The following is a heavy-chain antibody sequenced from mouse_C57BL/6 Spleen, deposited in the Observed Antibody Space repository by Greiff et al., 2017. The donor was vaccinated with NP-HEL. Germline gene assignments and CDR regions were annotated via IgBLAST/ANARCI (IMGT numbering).Heavy chain of an antibody. CDR1: GYAFSSSW. Sequence: QVQLQQSGPELVKPGASVQISCKASGYAFSSSWMNWVKQRPGKGLEWIGRIYPGDGDTTYNGKFKGKATLTADKSSSTAYMQLSSLTSEDSAVYFCARWISEGFAYWGQGTLVTVSA. CDR3: ARWISEGFAY. V-gene: IGHV1-82*01. J-gene: IGHJ3*01. CDR2: IYPGDGDT.